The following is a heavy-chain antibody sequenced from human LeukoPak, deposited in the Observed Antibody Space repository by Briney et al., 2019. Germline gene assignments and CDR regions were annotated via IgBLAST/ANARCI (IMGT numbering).Heavy chain of an antibody. J-gene: IGHJ5*02. Sequence: PGGSLRLSCAASGFTFETFDMSWVRQAPGKGLEWVAVLTGNGDTAYYEDSVKGRFIVSRDRSKNTLYLQMNSLRAEDTAVYYCARKLGTPGPWGQGTLVTVSS. V-gene: IGHV3-23*01. CDR3: ARKLGTPGP. D-gene: IGHD4-23*01. CDR2: LTGNGDTA. CDR1: GFTFETFD.